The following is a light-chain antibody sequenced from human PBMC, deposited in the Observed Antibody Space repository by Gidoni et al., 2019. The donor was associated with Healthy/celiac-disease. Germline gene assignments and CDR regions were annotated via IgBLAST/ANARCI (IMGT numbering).Light chain of an antibody. Sequence: DVQMTQSPSSLSATVGDRVTITCRASQSLDRFLNWYQQIPGKAPKLLIHAASTLQSGVPSRFSGSGSGTQFTLTITSLHPEDSATYFCQQSQGTPWTFGQGTKVEIK. J-gene: IGKJ1*01. V-gene: IGKV1-39*01. CDR2: AAS. CDR1: QSLDRF. CDR3: QQSQGTPWT.